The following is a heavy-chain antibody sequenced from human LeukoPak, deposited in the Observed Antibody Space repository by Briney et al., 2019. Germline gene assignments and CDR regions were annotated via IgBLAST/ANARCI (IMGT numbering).Heavy chain of an antibody. CDR3: VIGETGDV. D-gene: IGHD2/OR15-2a*01. V-gene: IGHV4-39*01. J-gene: IGHJ6*02. CDR1: GGSISSSSYY. Sequence: PSETLSLTCTVSGGSISSSSYYWGWVRQPPGKGLEWIGRIYYSGGTYYNPSRKRRATISVDTSKNQFSLKLSSVTAADTAVYYCVIGETGDVWGQGTTVTVSS. CDR2: IYYSGGT.